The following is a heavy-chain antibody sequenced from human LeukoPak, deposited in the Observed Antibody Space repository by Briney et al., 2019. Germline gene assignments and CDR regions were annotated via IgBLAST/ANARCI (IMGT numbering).Heavy chain of an antibody. CDR2: MNPNSGNT. V-gene: IGHV1-8*01. Sequence: GASVKVSCKASGYTFTSYDINWVRQATGQGLEWMGWMNPNSGNTGYAQKFQGRVTMTRNTSISTAYMELSSLRSEDTAVYYCARAKDPRGSWFDPWGQGTLVTVSS. CDR1: GYTFTSYD. CDR3: ARAKDPRGSWFDP. D-gene: IGHD2-15*01. J-gene: IGHJ5*02.